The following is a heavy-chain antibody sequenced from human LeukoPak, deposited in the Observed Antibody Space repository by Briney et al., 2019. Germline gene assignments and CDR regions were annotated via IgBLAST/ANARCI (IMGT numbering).Heavy chain of an antibody. V-gene: IGHV3-23*01. D-gene: IGHD3-22*01. Sequence: GGTLRLSCTASGFTFSAYGMSWVRQAPGKGLEWVSRISRSGDNTYYAHSVKGRFTISRDNAKNSLYLQMNSLRAEDTAVYYCARVPYYYDSSGYFYWGQGTLVTVSS. CDR1: GFTFSAYG. J-gene: IGHJ4*02. CDR2: ISRSGDNT. CDR3: ARVPYYYDSSGYFY.